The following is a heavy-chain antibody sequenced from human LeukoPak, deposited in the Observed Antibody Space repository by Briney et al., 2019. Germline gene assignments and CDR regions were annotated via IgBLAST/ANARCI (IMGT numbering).Heavy chain of an antibody. CDR2: IYHSGST. D-gene: IGHD1-26*01. Sequence: PSETLSLTCAVSGYSISSGYYWGWIRQPPGKGLEWIGSIYHSGSTYYNPSLKSRVTISVDTSKNQFSLKPSSVTAADTAVYYCEISHTWLISGRYHDAFDIWGQGTMVTVSS. J-gene: IGHJ3*02. V-gene: IGHV4-38-2*01. CDR1: GYSISSGYY. CDR3: EISHTWLISGRYHDAFDI.